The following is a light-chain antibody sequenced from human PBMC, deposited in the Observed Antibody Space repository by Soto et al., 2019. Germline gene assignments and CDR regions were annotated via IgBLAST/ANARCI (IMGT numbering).Light chain of an antibody. Sequence: EIVLTQSPATLPLSPGDRATLSSLASQSVNRYLAWYQQKPGQAPRLLIYYAFNRAAGIPARFSGSGSGTDFTLTISSLEPEDFAVYYCQQRSNRPPFTFGQGTRLEIK. J-gene: IGKJ5*01. CDR2: YAF. CDR1: QSVNRY. CDR3: QQRSNRPPFT. V-gene: IGKV3-11*01.